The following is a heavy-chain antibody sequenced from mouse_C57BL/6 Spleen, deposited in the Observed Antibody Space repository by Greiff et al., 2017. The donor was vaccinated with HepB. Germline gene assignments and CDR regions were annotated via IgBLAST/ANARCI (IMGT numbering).Heavy chain of an antibody. J-gene: IGHJ4*01. CDR3: ARSRRLRPYAMDY. CDR1: GYTFTSYW. CDR2: INPSNGGT. Sequence: QVQLQHPGTELVKPGASVKLSCKASGYTFTSYWMHWVKQRPGQGLEWIGNINPSNGGTNYNEKFKSKATLTVDKSSSTAYMQLSSLTSEDSAVYYCARSRRLRPYAMDYWGQGTSVTVSS. V-gene: IGHV1-53*01. D-gene: IGHD3-2*02.